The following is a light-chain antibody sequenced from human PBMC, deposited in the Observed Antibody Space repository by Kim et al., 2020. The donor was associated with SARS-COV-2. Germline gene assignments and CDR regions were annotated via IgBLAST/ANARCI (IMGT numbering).Light chain of an antibody. Sequence: PGQSVTISCTGTSNDVGGYNYVSWYQQLPGKAPKLMIYDVTKRPSGVPDRFSGSKSGNTASLTISGLQPEDEADYYCCSYAGSYTVFGGGTKLTVL. CDR2: DVT. CDR1: SNDVGGYNY. V-gene: IGLV2-11*03. J-gene: IGLJ2*01. CDR3: CSYAGSYTV.